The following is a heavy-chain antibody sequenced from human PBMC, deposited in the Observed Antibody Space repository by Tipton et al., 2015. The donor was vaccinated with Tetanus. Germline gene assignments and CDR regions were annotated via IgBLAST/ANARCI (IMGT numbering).Heavy chain of an antibody. J-gene: IGHJ5*02. CDR1: DYSFANFW. CDR2: IYPGGSDT. Sequence: QLVQSGAEVKKPGESLRISCKASDYSFANFWIAWVRQKPGKGLEWIGIIYPGGSDTRYSPSFQGQVSISADKSISTTYLQWGSLKASDTATYYCARHLSKAYATSFDPWGQGTLVTVSS. V-gene: IGHV5-51*01. D-gene: IGHD4-17*01. CDR3: ARHLSKAYATSFDP.